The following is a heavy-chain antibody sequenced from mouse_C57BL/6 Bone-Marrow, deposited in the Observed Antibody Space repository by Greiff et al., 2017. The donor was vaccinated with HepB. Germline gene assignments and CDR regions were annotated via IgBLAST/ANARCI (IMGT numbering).Heavy chain of an antibody. CDR1: GFSLTSYG. Sequence: VQLQQSGPGLVQPSQSLSITCTVSGFSLTSYGVHWVRQSPGKGLEWLGVIWSGGSTDYNAAFISRLSISKDNSKSQVFFKMNSLQADDTAIYYCASYYGSLWFAYWGQGTLVTVSA. CDR3: ASYYGSLWFAY. CDR2: IWSGGST. D-gene: IGHD1-1*01. V-gene: IGHV2-2*01. J-gene: IGHJ3*01.